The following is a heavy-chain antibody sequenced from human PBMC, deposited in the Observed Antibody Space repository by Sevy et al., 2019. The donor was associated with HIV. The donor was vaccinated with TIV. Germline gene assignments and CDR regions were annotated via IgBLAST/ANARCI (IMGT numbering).Heavy chain of an antibody. CDR1: GYTFTSYG. CDR3: ASPTVGGKLGYYYYGMDV. D-gene: IGHD3-16*01. CDR2: ISAYNGNT. V-gene: IGHV1-18*01. Sequence: ASVKVSCKASGYTFTSYGISWVRQAPGQGLEWMGWISAYNGNTNDAQKLQGRVTMTTDTSTSTAYMELRSLRSDDTAVYYCASPTVGGKLGYYYYGMDVWGQGTTVTVSS. J-gene: IGHJ6*02.